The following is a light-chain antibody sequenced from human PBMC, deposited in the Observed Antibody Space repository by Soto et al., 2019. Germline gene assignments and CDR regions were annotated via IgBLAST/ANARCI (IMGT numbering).Light chain of an antibody. J-gene: IGKJ4*01. CDR2: KAS. CDR1: QSVSSW. V-gene: IGKV1-5*03. Sequence: DIQMTQSPSTLSASLGDRVTITCRASQSVSSWLAWYQQKPGKAPTLLIYKASSLEGGVPSRFSGSGSGTDFTLTISSLQPDDFAAYYCQQYHSYSLTFGGGTKVDIK. CDR3: QQYHSYSLT.